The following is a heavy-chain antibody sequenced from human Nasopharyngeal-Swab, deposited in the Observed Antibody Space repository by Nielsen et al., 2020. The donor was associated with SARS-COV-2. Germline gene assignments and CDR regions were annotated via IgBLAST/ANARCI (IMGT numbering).Heavy chain of an antibody. V-gene: IGHV3-66*01. Sequence: WIRQPPGKGLEWVSVIYSGGSTYYADSVKGRFTISRDNSKSTLYLQMNSLRAEDTAVYYCARDLRTTVTGGDYWGQGTLVTVSS. CDR3: ARDLRTTVTGGDY. D-gene: IGHD4-17*01. CDR2: IYSGGST. J-gene: IGHJ4*02.